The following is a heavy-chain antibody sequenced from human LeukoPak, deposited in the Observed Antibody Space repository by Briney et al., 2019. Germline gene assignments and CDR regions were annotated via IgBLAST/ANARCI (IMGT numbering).Heavy chain of an antibody. CDR3: ARAYYDILTGYTTFDY. D-gene: IGHD3-9*01. V-gene: IGHV1-46*01. CDR2: INPSGGST. Sequence: ASVKVSCKASGYTFTSYYMHWVRQAPGQGLEWMGIINPSGGSTSYAQKFQGRVTMTRNTSISTAYMELSSLRSEDTAVYYCARAYYDILTGYTTFDYWGQGTLVTVSS. CDR1: GYTFTSYY. J-gene: IGHJ4*02.